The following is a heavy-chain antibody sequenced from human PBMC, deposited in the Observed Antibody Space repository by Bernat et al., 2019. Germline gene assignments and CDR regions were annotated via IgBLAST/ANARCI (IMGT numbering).Heavy chain of an antibody. Sequence: QVQLVQSGAEVKKPGASVKVSCKVSGYTLTELSMHWVRQAPGKGLEWMGGFDPEDGETIYAQQFQGGVTMTDDTSTDTAYMELSSLRSEDTAVYYCATDPLYYYDGSGYDFDYWGQGTLVTVSS. D-gene: IGHD3-22*01. CDR1: GYTLTELS. V-gene: IGHV1-24*01. CDR3: ATDPLYYYDGSGYDFDY. CDR2: FDPEDGET. J-gene: IGHJ4*02.